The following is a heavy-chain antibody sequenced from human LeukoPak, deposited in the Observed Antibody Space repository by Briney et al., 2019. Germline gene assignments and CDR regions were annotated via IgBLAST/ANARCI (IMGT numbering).Heavy chain of an antibody. V-gene: IGHV1-2*02. CDR2: INPHSGGT. CDR1: GYTFTGYY. CDR3: ARDYSGAQTVTHNWFDP. J-gene: IGHJ5*02. Sequence: ASVKVSCKTSGYTFTGYYMHWVRQAPGQGLEWMGWINPHSGGTNYAQKFQGRVTMTRDTSISTAYMELSRLRSDDTAVYYCARDYSGAQTVTHNWFDPWGQGTLVTVSS. D-gene: IGHD2-21*01.